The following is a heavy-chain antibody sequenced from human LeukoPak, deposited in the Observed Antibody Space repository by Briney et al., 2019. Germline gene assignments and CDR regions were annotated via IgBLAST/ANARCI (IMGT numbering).Heavy chain of an antibody. CDR2: ISSSGSTI. V-gene: IGHV3-48*03. CDR3: ARGGPYYYDSSGYYPFDY. D-gene: IGHD3-22*01. CDR1: GFTFSSYE. J-gene: IGHJ4*02. Sequence: GGSLRLSCAASGFTFSSYERNWVRQAPGKGLEWVSYISSSGSTIYYADSVKGRFTISRDNAKNSLYLQMNSLRAEDTAVYYCARGGPYYYDSSGYYPFDYWGQGTLVTVSS.